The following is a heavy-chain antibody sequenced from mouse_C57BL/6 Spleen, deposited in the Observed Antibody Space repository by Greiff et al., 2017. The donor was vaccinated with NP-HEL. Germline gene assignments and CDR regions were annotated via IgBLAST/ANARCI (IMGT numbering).Heavy chain of an antibody. D-gene: IGHD1-1*01. V-gene: IGHV1-53*01. CDR3: ARSEGLLLRVYFDV. Sequence: QVQLQQPGTELVKPGASVKLSCKASGYTFTSYWMHWVKQRPGQGLEWIGNINPSNGGTNYNEKFKDKATLTVDKSSSTAYMQLSSLTSEDSAVYYCARSEGLLLRVYFDVWGTGTTVTVSS. J-gene: IGHJ1*03. CDR1: GYTFTSYW. CDR2: INPSNGGT.